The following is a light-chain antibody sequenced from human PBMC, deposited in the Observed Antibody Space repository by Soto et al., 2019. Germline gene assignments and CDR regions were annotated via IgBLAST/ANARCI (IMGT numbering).Light chain of an antibody. J-gene: IGKJ2*01. V-gene: IGKV3-11*01. CDR1: QSVSSF. CDR2: DAS. CDR3: QQRSNWPYN. Sequence: EIVLTQSPATLSLSPGERATLSCRASQSVSSFLAWFQQKPGQPPRLLIYDASNRATGIPARFSGSAAGTDFTLTISSLESEDFAVYYCQQRSNWPYNFGQGTKLEIK.